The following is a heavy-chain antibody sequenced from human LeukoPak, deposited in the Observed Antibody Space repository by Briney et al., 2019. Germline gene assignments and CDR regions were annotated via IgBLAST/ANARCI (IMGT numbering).Heavy chain of an antibody. CDR3: ARDFRASRIAVAAAKY. D-gene: IGHD6-19*01. CDR1: GYTFTGYY. Sequence: ASVKVSCKXSGYTFTGYYMHWVRQAPRQGLEWMGRINPNSGGTNYARKFQGRVTMTRDTSISTAYMELSRLRSDDTAVYYCARDFRASRIAVAAAKYWGQGTLVTVSS. J-gene: IGHJ4*02. CDR2: INPNSGGT. V-gene: IGHV1-2*06.